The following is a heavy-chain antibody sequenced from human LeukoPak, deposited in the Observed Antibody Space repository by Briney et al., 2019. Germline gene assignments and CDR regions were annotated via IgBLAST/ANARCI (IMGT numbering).Heavy chain of an antibody. V-gene: IGHV4-4*02. Sequence: PSETLSLTCAVSGGSISSNNWWIWVRQSPEKGLEWIGEIYHDGSTNYNPSLKSRVTISVDTSKNQFSLKLSSVTAADTAVYYCARVSPPIIVGATTAFDIWGQGTMVTVSS. J-gene: IGHJ3*02. D-gene: IGHD1-26*01. CDR2: IYHDGST. CDR1: GGSISSNNW. CDR3: ARVSPPIIVGATTAFDI.